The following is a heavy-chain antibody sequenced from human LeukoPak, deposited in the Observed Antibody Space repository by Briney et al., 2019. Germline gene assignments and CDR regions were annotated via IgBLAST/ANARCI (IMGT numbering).Heavy chain of an antibody. CDR3: ARDRRQVWELLV. V-gene: IGHV1-2*02. D-gene: IGHD1-26*01. CDR1: GYTFTGYY. Sequence: ASVKVFCKASGYTFTGYYIHWVRQAPGQGLEWMGWLNPNSGDTDYAQKFQGRVTMTRDTSISTAYMELSRLTSDDTAVYYCARDRRQVWELLVWGQGTLVTVSS. J-gene: IGHJ4*02. CDR2: LNPNSGDT.